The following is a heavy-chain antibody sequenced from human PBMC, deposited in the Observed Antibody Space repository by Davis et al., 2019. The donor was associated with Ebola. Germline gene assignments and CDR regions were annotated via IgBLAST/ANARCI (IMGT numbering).Heavy chain of an antibody. J-gene: IGHJ6*03. V-gene: IGHV3-7*01. D-gene: IGHD2-2*02. CDR1: GFTFSSYW. CDR3: ARSYQLLYVYYYYMDV. CDR2: IKQDGSEK. Sequence: GESLKISCAASGFTFSSYWMSWVRQAPGKGLEWVANIKQDGSEKYYVDSVKGRFTISRDNAKNSLYLQMNSLRDEDTAVYYCARSYQLLYVYYYYMDVWGKGTTVTVSS.